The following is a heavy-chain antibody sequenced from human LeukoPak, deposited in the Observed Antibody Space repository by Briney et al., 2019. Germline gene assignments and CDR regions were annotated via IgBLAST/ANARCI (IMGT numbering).Heavy chain of an antibody. CDR1: GGSISSSTYY. CDR3: ARLGGCNWNPRHYYFYYMDV. CDR2: IYYIGST. V-gene: IGHV4-39*01. Sequence: SETLSLTCTVSGGSISSSTYYWGWVRQPPGKGLEWIGNIYYIGSTYYNPSLKSRVTVSVDTSKNQFSLKLTSVTAADTAMYFCARLGGCNWNPRHYYFYYMDVWGKGTTVTVSS. J-gene: IGHJ6*03. D-gene: IGHD1-20*01.